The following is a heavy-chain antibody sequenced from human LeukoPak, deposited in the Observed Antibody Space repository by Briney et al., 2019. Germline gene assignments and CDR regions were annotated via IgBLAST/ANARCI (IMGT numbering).Heavy chain of an antibody. CDR2: KKDEGSEK. V-gene: IGHV3-7*04. CDR1: GFTFSSYW. D-gene: IGHD1-14*01. J-gene: IGHJ4*02. Sequence: GGPLRLSCVGSGFTFSSYWMTWVRQAPGKGLEWVANKKDEGSEKYCVVSVKGRITISRDNAKHLLYLQMSSLRAEDTAVYYCARARIDYWGQGTLVTVSS. CDR3: ARARIDY.